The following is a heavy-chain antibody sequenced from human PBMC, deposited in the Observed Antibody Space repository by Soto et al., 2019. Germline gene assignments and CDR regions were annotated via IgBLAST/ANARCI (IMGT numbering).Heavy chain of an antibody. J-gene: IGHJ6*02. D-gene: IGHD3-10*01. CDR2: INHSGST. V-gene: IGHV4-34*01. CDR1: GGSFSGYY. Sequence: PSETLSLTCAVYGGSFSGYYWSWIRQPPGKGLEWIGEINHSGSTNYNPSLKSRVTISVDTSKNQFSLKLSSVTAADTALYYCARVSGIYYYGMDVWGQGTTVTVSS. CDR3: ARVSGIYYYGMDV.